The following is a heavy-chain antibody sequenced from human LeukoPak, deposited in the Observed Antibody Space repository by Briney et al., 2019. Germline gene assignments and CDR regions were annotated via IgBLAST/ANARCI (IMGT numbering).Heavy chain of an antibody. D-gene: IGHD6-19*01. V-gene: IGHV3-21*01. Sequence: GGSLRLSCAASGFTFSSYSMNWVRQAPGKGLEWVSSISSSSSYIYYADSVKGRFTISRDNAKNSLYLQMNSLRAEDTAVYYCARENVQWLVQGGYFDLWGRGTLVTVSS. J-gene: IGHJ2*01. CDR2: ISSSSSYI. CDR3: ARENVQWLVQGGYFDL. CDR1: GFTFSSYS.